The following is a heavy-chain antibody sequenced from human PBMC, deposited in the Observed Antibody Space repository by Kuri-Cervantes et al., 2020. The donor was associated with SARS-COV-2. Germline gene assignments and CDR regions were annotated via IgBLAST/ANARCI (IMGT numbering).Heavy chain of an antibody. Sequence: GESLKISCEASGFTFSEYTMDWVRQAPGKGLEWVTIISFDGRNIKFADSVEGRFTISRDNSKNVVYLQMNSLRVEDTAEYFCARDTGRSYVSGWKTSFDHWGQGTLVTVSS. CDR3: ARDTGRSYVSGWKTSFDH. D-gene: IGHD3-22*01. V-gene: IGHV3-30*14. CDR2: ISFDGRNI. CDR1: GFTFSEYT. J-gene: IGHJ4*02.